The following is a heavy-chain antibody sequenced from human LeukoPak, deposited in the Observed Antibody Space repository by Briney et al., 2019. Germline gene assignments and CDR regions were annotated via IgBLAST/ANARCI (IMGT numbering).Heavy chain of an antibody. Sequence: GASVKVSCKASGYTFTSYGISWVRQAPGQGLEWMGWINPNSGGTNYAQKFQGRVTMTRDTSISTAYMELSRLRSDDTAVYYCARTGRRVDWFDPWGQGTLVTVSS. CDR3: ARTGRRVDWFDP. J-gene: IGHJ5*02. CDR1: GYTFTSYG. D-gene: IGHD2-8*02. V-gene: IGHV1-2*02. CDR2: INPNSGGT.